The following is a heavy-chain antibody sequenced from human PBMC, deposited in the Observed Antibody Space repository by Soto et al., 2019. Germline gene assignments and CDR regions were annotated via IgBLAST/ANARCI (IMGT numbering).Heavy chain of an antibody. D-gene: IGHD3-9*01. CDR1: GFTFSSYS. CDR3: AREGILTGFDY. CDR2: ISSSSSTI. J-gene: IGHJ4*02. V-gene: IGHV3-48*01. Sequence: PGGSLRLSCAASGFTFSSYSMNWVRQAPGKGLEWVSYISSSSSTIYYADSVKGRFTISRDNAKNSLYLQMNSLRAEDTAVYYCAREGILTGFDYWGQGTLVTVSS.